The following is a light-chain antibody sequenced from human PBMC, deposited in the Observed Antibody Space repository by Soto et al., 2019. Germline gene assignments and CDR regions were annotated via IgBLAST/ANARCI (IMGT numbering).Light chain of an antibody. Sequence: EIVLTQSPATLSLSPGERAILSCRASQSVSTFLAWFQQKPGQPPRLLIYNASNRTTGIPARFSGSGSGTDFTLTISSLQSEDSAVYYCQQYEDWPPITFGQGTRLEIK. CDR1: QSVSTF. V-gene: IGKV3-11*01. CDR3: QQYEDWPPIT. CDR2: NAS. J-gene: IGKJ5*01.